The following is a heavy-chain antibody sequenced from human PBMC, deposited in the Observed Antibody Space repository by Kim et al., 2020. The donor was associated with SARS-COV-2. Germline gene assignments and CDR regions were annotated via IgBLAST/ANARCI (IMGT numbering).Heavy chain of an antibody. D-gene: IGHD6-13*01. CDR2: INSDGSST. Sequence: GGSLRLSCAASGFTFSSYWMHWVRQAPGKGRVWVSRINSDGSSTSYADSVKGRFTISRDNAKNTLYLQMNSLRAEDTAVYYCARDQQSNEEAFDIWGQGTMVTVSS. CDR3: ARDQQSNEEAFDI. V-gene: IGHV3-74*01. CDR1: GFTFSSYW. J-gene: IGHJ3*02.